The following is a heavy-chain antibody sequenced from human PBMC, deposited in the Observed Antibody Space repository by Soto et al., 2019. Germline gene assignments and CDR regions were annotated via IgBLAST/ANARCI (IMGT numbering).Heavy chain of an antibody. CDR1: GGSISSGGDS. Sequence: QLQLQESGSGLVKPSQTLSLACAVSGGSISSGGDSWNWIRQPPGKGLEWIAYINHSGSTYYNPSLKGRVTISVDGSKNHFSLKLTSVTAADTAVYYWVRGSVSYVNFDYWGQGTLVTVSS. CDR3: VRGSVSYVNFDY. CDR2: INHSGST. J-gene: IGHJ4*02. D-gene: IGHD5-18*01. V-gene: IGHV4-30-2*01.